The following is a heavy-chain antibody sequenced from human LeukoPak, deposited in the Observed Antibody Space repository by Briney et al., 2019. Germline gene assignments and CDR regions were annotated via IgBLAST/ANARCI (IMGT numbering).Heavy chain of an antibody. D-gene: IGHD3-22*01. CDR2: ISYDGSNK. J-gene: IGHJ4*02. CDR3: ARGGLVVNSFDY. Sequence: GGSLRLSCAASGFTFSSYAMHWVRQAPAPGLGRVAVISYDGSNKYYADSVKGRFTISRDNAKNSLFLQMNSLRAEDTAFYYCARGGLVVNSFDYWGLGTLVTVSS. CDR1: GFTFSSYA. V-gene: IGHV3-30*04.